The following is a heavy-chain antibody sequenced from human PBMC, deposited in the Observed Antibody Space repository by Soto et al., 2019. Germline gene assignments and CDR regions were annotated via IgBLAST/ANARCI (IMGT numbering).Heavy chain of an antibody. CDR1: GFTFSSYA. J-gene: IGHJ6*03. V-gene: IGHV3-23*01. CDR2: ISGSGGST. D-gene: IGHD3-3*01. Sequence: GGSLRLSCAASGFTFSSYAMSWVRQAPGKGLEWVSAISGSGGSTYYADSVKGRFTISRDNSKNTLYLQMNSLRAEDTAVYYCAARYDFWSGAFPNYYYYMDVWGKGTTVTVSS. CDR3: AARYDFWSGAFPNYYYYMDV.